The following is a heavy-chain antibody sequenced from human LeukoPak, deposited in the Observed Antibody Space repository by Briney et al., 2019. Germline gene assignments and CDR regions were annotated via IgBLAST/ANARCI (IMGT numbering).Heavy chain of an antibody. V-gene: IGHV1-2*04. CDR3: ARVDRIAVAGALDY. CDR1: GYTFTGYY. J-gene: IGHJ4*02. CDR2: INPNSGGT. D-gene: IGHD6-19*01. Sequence: AASVKVSCKASGYTFTGYYMHWVRQAPGQGLEWMGWINPNSGGTNYAQKFQGWVTMTRDTSISTAYMELSRLRSDDTAVYYCARVDRIAVAGALDYWGQGTLVTVSS.